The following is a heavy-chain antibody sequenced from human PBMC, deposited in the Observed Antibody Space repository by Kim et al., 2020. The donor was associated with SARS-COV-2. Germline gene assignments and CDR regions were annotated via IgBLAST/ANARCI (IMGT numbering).Heavy chain of an antibody. V-gene: IGHV4-39*01. D-gene: IGHD2-21*02. CDR3: ARWRYCGGDCYLYNWFDP. J-gene: IGHJ5*02. CDR1: GGSISSSSYY. CDR2: IYYSGST. Sequence: SETLSLTCTVSGGSISSSSYYWGWIRQPPGKGLEWIGSIYYSGSTYYNPSLKSRVTISVDTSKNQFSLKLSSVTAADTAVYYCARWRYCGGDCYLYNWFDPWGQGTLVTVSS.